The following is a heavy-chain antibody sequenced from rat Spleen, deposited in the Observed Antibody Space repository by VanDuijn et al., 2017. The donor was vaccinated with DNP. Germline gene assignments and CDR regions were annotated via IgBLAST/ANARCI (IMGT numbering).Heavy chain of an antibody. CDR2: ITYDGGNT. CDR1: GFSLTTYG. J-gene: IGHJ2*01. CDR3: AREDYSVTFAF. Sequence: VQLKESGPGLVQPSQTLSLTCTVSGFSLTTYGVSWVRQPPGKGLEWVAYITYDGGNTYYRDSVKGRFTISRDNAKSTLYLQMNSLRSEDTATYYCAREDYSVTFAFWGQGVMVSVSS. D-gene: IGHD1-1*01. V-gene: IGHV5-29*01.